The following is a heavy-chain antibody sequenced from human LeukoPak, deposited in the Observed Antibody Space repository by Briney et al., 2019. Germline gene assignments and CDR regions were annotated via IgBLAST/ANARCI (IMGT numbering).Heavy chain of an antibody. V-gene: IGHV3-33*01. CDR3: ARDRDWGCSYCSY. CDR2: IWFDGSNK. CDR1: GFTFSSYG. D-gene: IGHD7-27*01. J-gene: IGHJ4*02. Sequence: AGGSLRLSCAASGFTFSSYGMHWVRQAPGKGLEWVAVIWFDGSNKYYADSVKGRFTIFRDNSKNTLYLQMNSLRAEDTAVYYCARDRDWGCSYCSYWGQGTLVTVSS.